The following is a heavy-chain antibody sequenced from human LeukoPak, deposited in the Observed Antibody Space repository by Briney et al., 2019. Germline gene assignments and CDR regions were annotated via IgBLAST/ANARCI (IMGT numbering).Heavy chain of an antibody. CDR2: TIPIFGTA. CDR1: GGTFSSYA. D-gene: IGHD3-9*01. V-gene: IGHV1-69*05. CDR3: ARTEPEYFDSGYYYYMDV. J-gene: IGHJ6*03. Sequence: ASVKVSCKASGGTFSSYAISWVRQAPGQGLEWMGGTIPIFGTANYAQKFQGRVTITTDESTSTAYMELSSLRSEDTAVYYCARTEPEYFDSGYYYYMDVWGKGTTVTVSS.